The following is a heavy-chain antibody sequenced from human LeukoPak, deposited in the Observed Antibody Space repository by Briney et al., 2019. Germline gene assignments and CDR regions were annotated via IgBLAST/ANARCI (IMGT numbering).Heavy chain of an antibody. CDR1: GFTFSSYA. V-gene: IGHV3-30*04. J-gene: IGHJ4*02. CDR2: ISYDGSNK. Sequence: GSLRLSCAASGFTFSSYAMHWVRQAPGKGLEWVAVISYDGSNKYYADSVKGRFTISRDNSKNTLYLQMHSLRADDTAVYYCARDLQYLLLMGEIDYWGQGTLVTVSS. D-gene: IGHD2-2*01. CDR3: ARDLQYLLLMGEIDY.